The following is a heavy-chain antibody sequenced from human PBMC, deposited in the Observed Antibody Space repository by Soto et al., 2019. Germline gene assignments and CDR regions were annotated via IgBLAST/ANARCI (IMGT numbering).Heavy chain of an antibody. CDR3: ASQLRLAYYYGMDV. CDR1: GYSFTSYW. CDR2: IDPSDSYT. J-gene: IGHJ6*02. Sequence: GESLKISCKGSGYSFTSYWISWVRQMPGKGLEWMGRIDPSDSYTNYSPSFQGHVTISADKSISTAYLQWSSLKASDTAMYYCASQLRLAYYYGMDVWGQGATVTVSS. D-gene: IGHD3-3*01. V-gene: IGHV5-10-1*01.